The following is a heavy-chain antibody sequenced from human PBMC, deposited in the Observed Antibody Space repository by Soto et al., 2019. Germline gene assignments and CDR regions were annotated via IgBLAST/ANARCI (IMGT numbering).Heavy chain of an antibody. CDR2: ISGSGGST. Sequence: EVQLLESGGGLVQPGGSLRLSCAASGFTFSSYAISCVRQAPGKGLEWVSAISGSGGSTYYADSVKGRFTISRDKSKNTLYVQMNSLRAEDTAVYYCAKEEDYGDYDDWGQGTLVTVSS. CDR1: GFTFSSYA. D-gene: IGHD4-17*01. V-gene: IGHV3-23*01. CDR3: AKEEDYGDYDD. J-gene: IGHJ4*02.